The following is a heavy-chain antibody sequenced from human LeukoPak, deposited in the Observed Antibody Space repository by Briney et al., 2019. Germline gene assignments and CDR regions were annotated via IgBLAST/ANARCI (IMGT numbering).Heavy chain of an antibody. J-gene: IGHJ4*02. CDR1: GFTFTSYW. V-gene: IGHV3-7*03. CDR2: IKHDGSEQ. Sequence: AGGSLRLSCAASGFTFTSYWMSWMRQAPGKGLQWVANIKHDGSEQYYVDSVKGRFTISRDNAKNSLFLQMNSLSAEDTAVYYCARDPQAWEVPLDSWGQGTLVTVSS. D-gene: IGHD2-2*01. CDR3: ARDPQAWEVPLDS.